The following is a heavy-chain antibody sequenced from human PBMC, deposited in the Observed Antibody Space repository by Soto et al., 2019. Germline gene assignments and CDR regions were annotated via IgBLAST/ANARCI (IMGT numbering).Heavy chain of an antibody. CDR2: INHSGST. Sequence: LRLSCAASGFTFSSYSMNWVRQAPGKGLEWIGEINHSGSTNYNPSLKSRVTISVDTSKNQFSLKLSSVTAADTAVYYCARQSRDSSGYYYANFDYWGQGTLVTVSS. CDR1: GFTFSSYS. D-gene: IGHD3-22*01. J-gene: IGHJ4*02. V-gene: IGHV4-34*01. CDR3: ARQSRDSSGYYYANFDY.